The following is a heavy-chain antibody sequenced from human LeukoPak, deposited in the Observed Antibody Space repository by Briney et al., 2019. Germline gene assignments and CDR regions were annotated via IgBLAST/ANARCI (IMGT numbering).Heavy chain of an antibody. CDR1: GYTFTSYG. V-gene: IGHV1-18*01. CDR3: ARVAITMVRGVNDY. CDR2: ISAYNGNT. J-gene: IGHJ4*02. Sequence: ASVKVSCKASGYTFTSYGISWARQAPGQGLEWMGWISAYNGNTNYAQKLQGRVTMTTDTSTSTAYMELRSLRSDDTAVYYCARVAITMVRGVNDYWGQGTLVTVSS. D-gene: IGHD3-10*01.